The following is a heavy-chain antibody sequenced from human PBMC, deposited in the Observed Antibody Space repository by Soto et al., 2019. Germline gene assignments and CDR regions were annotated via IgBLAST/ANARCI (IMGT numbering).Heavy chain of an antibody. V-gene: IGHV2-5*01. CDR3: AHSDGGYEIIYFDF. CDR1: GFSFTTAGVA. D-gene: IGHD5-12*01. J-gene: IGHJ4*02. Sequence: SGPTLVNPTQPLTLTCTFSGFSFTTAGVAVGWIRQTPGGALEWLTLIYYNDDRRFIPSLKPRLTITGDTSKNQVVLSLTNVDPGDTATYFCAHSDGGYEIIYFDFWGQGIPVTVSA. CDR2: IYYNDDR.